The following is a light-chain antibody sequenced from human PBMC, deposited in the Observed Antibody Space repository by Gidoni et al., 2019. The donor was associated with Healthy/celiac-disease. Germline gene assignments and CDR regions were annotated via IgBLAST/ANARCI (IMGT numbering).Light chain of an antibody. CDR1: SSDVGGYNY. J-gene: IGLJ2*01. V-gene: IGLV2-14*01. CDR2: EVS. CDR3: SSYTSSSTFV. Sequence: QSALTQPASVSGSPGQSITISCTGTSSDVGGYNYDSWYQQHPGKAPKLMIYEVSNRPSGVSNRFSGSKSGNTASLTISGLQAEDEADYYCSSYTSSSTFVFGGGTKLTVL.